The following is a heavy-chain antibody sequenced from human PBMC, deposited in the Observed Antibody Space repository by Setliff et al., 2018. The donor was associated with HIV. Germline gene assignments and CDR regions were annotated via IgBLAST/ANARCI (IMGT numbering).Heavy chain of an antibody. CDR3: ARSTTAD. CDR2: IYPNTGGT. CDR1: GYTFTDYY. V-gene: IGHV1-2*02. J-gene: IGHJ4*02. Sequence: GASVKVSCKASGYTFTDYYIHWVRQAPGQGLEWIGWIYPNTGGTNYAQKFRGRVTMTRDTSISTAYMELSRLRSDDTAVYYCARSTTADWGQGTMVTVSS. D-gene: IGHD4-17*01.